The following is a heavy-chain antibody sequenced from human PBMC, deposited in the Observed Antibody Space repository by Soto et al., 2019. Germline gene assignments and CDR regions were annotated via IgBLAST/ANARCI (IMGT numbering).Heavy chain of an antibody. D-gene: IGHD3-22*01. Sequence: EVQLVESGGGLVQPGRSLRLSCAASGFTFDDYAMHWVRQAPGKGLEWVSGINGNSVIKGYADSVKCRFTISRDNAKNSLYLHMNRLRAADAALYYCAKGGGYYYDSSGSQGIDSWGQGTLVTVSS. CDR1: GFTFDDYA. CDR2: INGNSVIK. J-gene: IGHJ4*02. CDR3: AKGGGYYYDSSGSQGIDS. V-gene: IGHV3-9*01.